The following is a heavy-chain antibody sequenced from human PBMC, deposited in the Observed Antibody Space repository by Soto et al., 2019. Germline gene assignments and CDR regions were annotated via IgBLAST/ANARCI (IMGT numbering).Heavy chain of an antibody. CDR1: GGSFSGYY. CDR3: ARGWGRICDS. CDR2: INHSGST. D-gene: IGHD7-27*01. Sequence: QVQLQQWGAGLLKPSETLSLTCAVYGGSFSGYYWNWIRQPPGKGLEWIGEINHSGSTNYNPSLKSRVTISVDTSKNQFSLKLSSVTAADTAVYYCARGWGRICDSWGQGTLVTVSS. V-gene: IGHV4-34*01. J-gene: IGHJ4*02.